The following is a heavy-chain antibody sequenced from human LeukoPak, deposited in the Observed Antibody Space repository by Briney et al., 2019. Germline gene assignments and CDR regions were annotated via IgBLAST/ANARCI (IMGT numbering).Heavy chain of an antibody. CDR3: ARTYYDILTGYGY. Sequence: ASVKVSCKASGYTLTGYYIHWVRQAPGQGLGWMGWISPNSGGTNYAQKFQGRVTMTRDTSISTAYMELSRLRSDDTAVYYCARTYYDILTGYGYWGQGTLVTVSS. CDR1: GYTLTGYY. CDR2: ISPNSGGT. V-gene: IGHV1-2*02. J-gene: IGHJ4*02. D-gene: IGHD3-9*01.